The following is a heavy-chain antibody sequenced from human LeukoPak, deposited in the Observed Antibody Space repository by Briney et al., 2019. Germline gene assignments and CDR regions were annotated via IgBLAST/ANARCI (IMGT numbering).Heavy chain of an antibody. CDR2: IYYSGST. Sequence: PSEALSLTCTVSGGSISSSSYYWGWIRQPRGKGLEWIGSIYYSGSTYYNPSLKSRVTISVDTSKNQFSLKLSSVTAADTAVYYCAGEGYFDYWGQGTLVTVSS. V-gene: IGHV4-39*07. CDR3: AGEGYFDY. CDR1: GGSISSSSYY. J-gene: IGHJ4*02.